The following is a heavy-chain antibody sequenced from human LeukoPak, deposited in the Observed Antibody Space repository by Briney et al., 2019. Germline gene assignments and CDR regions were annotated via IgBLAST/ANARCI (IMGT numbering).Heavy chain of an antibody. J-gene: IGHJ4*02. Sequence: PGRSLRLSCAASGFTFSSYGMHWVRQAPGKGLEWVAVIWYDGSNKYYADSVKGRFTISRDNSENTLYLQMNSLRAEDTAVYYCAKGDSSGWSPFDYWGQGTLVTVSS. CDR3: AKGDSSGWSPFDY. D-gene: IGHD6-19*01. CDR2: IWYDGSNK. CDR1: GFTFSSYG. V-gene: IGHV3-30*18.